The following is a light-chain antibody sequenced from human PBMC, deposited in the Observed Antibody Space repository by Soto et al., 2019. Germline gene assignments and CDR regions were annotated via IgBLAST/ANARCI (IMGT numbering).Light chain of an antibody. CDR1: SSDVGGYNF. J-gene: IGLJ2*01. CDR2: DVT. CDR3: SSYTSSSTVI. V-gene: IGLV2-14*03. Sequence: QSALTQPASMSGSPGQSITISCTGTSSDVGGYNFVSWYQQHTGKAPKLMIFDVTNRPSGLSNRFSGSKSGNTASLTISGLQSEDEADYYCSSYTSSSTVIFGGGTKLTVL.